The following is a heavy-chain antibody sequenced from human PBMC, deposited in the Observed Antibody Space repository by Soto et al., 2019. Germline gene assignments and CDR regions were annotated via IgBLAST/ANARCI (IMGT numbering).Heavy chain of an antibody. CDR3: AREGYCTSTSCYGDAFDI. Sequence: LRLSCAASGFTFSDYAMHWVRQAPGKGLEWVALISYDGSDKDYADSVKGRFTISRDNSRNTLFLQMNSLRAEDTAVYYCAREGYCTSTSCYGDAFDIWGQGTMVTVSS. CDR1: GFTFSDYA. D-gene: IGHD2-2*01. J-gene: IGHJ3*02. V-gene: IGHV3-30-3*01. CDR2: ISYDGSDK.